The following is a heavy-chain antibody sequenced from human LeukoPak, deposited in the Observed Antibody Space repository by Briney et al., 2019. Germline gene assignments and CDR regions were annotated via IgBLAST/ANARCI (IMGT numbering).Heavy chain of an antibody. CDR3: ARDDSSGYYIYYYYGMDV. CDR1: GFTFSSYG. CDR2: IWYDGSNK. J-gene: IGHJ6*02. Sequence: GRSLRLSCAASGFTFSSYGMHWVRQAPGKGLEWVAVIWYDGSNKYYADSVKGRFTISRDNSKNTLYLQMNSLRAEDTAVYYCARDDSSGYYIYYYYGMDVWGQGTTVTVSS. D-gene: IGHD3-22*01. V-gene: IGHV3-33*01.